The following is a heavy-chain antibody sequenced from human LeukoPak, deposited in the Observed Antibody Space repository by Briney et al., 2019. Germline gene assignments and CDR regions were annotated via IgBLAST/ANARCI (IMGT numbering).Heavy chain of an antibody. CDR2: ISSGGTTI. V-gene: IGHV3-11*04. Sequence: PGGSLRLSCAASGFTFSDYYMSWIRQAPGKGLEWVSHISSGGTTISYADSVKGRFTISRDNAKNSLYLQMNSLRAEDTAVYYCARDLGQYYDTSDNWFDPWGQGTLVTVSS. CDR1: GFTFSDYY. D-gene: IGHD3-22*01. CDR3: ARDLGQYYDTSDNWFDP. J-gene: IGHJ5*02.